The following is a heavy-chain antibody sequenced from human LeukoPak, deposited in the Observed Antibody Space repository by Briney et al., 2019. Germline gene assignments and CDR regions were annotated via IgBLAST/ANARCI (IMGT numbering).Heavy chain of an antibody. CDR3: AKLNDNYYYYGMDV. D-gene: IGHD1-1*01. J-gene: IGHJ6*02. CDR2: IRGSGDNT. CDR1: GFTFSSYA. Sequence: GGSLRLSCAASGFTFSSYAMSWVRQAPGKGLEWVSLIRGSGDNTYYADSVKGRFTIARDNSRNTLHLQMNSLRAEDTAVYYCAKLNDNYYYYGMDVWGQGTTVTVSS. V-gene: IGHV3-23*01.